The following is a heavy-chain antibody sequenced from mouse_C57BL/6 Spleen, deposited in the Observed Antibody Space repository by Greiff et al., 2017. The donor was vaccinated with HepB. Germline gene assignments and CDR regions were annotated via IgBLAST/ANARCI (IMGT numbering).Heavy chain of an antibody. V-gene: IGHV1-53*01. CDR3: ARGITTVVPYAMDY. CDR1: GYTFTSYW. Sequence: QVHVKQPGTELVKPGASVKLSCKASGYTFTSYWMHWVKQRPGQGLEWIGNINPSNGGTNYNEKFKSKATLTVDKSSSTAYMQLSSLTSEDSAVYYCARGITTVVPYAMDYWGQGTSVTVSS. D-gene: IGHD1-1*01. CDR2: INPSNGGT. J-gene: IGHJ4*01.